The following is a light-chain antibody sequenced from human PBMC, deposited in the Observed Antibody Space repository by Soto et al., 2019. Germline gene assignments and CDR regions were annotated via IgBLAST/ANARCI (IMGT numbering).Light chain of an antibody. V-gene: IGKV1-5*03. J-gene: IGKJ5*01. CDR2: QAS. Sequence: IQMTQSPSTLAAAAGDRFTITCRASQRINNWLAWYQQKPGKAPKLLIYQASNLQSGVPPRFSGSGFGTEFTLTISNLQPEDFAMYYCQQYNRLITFGQGTRLEI. CDR3: QQYNRLIT. CDR1: QRINNW.